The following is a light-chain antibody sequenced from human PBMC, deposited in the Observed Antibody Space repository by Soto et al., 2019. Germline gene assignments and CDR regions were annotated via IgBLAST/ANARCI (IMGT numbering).Light chain of an antibody. CDR1: TSNLGSHF. CDR2: NNN. CDR3: AAWDDSLSGPV. V-gene: IGLV1-47*02. Sequence: QSVLTQPPSASGTPGQRVTISCSGSTSNLGSHFVYWYQQLPGTAPKLLIYNNNQRPSGVPDRFSGSKSGTSASLAISGLWSDDESDYYCAAWDDSLSGPVFGGGTKLTVL. J-gene: IGLJ3*02.